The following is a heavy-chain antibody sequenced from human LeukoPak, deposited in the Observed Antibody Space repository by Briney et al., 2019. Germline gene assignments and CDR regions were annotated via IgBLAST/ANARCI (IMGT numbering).Heavy chain of an antibody. CDR2: ISYDGSNK. V-gene: IGHV3-30-3*01. D-gene: IGHD3-16*01. CDR3: ARDMSSAGEDSVY. J-gene: IGHJ4*02. Sequence: GGSLRLSCAASGFTFSSYAMHWVRQAPGKGLEWVAVISYDGSNKYYADSVKGRFTISRDNSKNTPYLQMNSLRAEDTAVYYCARDMSSAGEDSVYWGQGTLVTVSS. CDR1: GFTFSSYA.